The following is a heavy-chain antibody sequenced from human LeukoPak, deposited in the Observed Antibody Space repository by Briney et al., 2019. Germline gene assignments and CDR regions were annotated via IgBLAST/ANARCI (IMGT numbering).Heavy chain of an antibody. CDR2: IWYDGSNK. CDR3: ASFDLGVY. Sequence: PGGSLRLSCAASGFTFSSYGMHWVRQAPGKGVVWVAVIWYDGSNKYYADSVKGRFTISRDNSKNTLYLQMNSLRAGDTAVYYCASFDLGVYWGQGTLVTVSS. CDR1: GFTFSSYG. J-gene: IGHJ4*02. V-gene: IGHV3-33*01. D-gene: IGHD3-9*01.